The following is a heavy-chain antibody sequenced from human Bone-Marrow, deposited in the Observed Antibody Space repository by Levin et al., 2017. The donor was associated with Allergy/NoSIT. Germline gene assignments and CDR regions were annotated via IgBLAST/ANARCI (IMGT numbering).Heavy chain of an antibody. CDR3: VTGSRGFEF. D-gene: IGHD1-26*01. CDR1: GFGFTYSW. CDR2: IKSNIEGGTA. V-gene: IGHV3-15*01. J-gene: IGHJ4*02. Sequence: GGSLRLSCAASGFGFTYSWMTWVRQAPGKGLEWVGRIKSNIEGGTADYPAPVKGRFTISRDDSKNTVYLQMNSLKIEDTAVYYCVTGSRGFEFWGQGTLVTVSS.